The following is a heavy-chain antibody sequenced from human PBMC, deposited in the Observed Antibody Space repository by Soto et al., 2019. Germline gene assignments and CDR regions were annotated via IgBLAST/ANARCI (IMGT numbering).Heavy chain of an antibody. CDR1: GGSISRGGYY. J-gene: IGHJ6*02. CDR3: ARDSFGSGSYYEAPYYYYYGMDV. V-gene: IGHV4-31*03. D-gene: IGHD3-10*01. CDR2: IYYSGST. Sequence: PSETLSLTCTVSGGSISRGGYYWACIRQHPGKGLEGIGYIYYSGSTYYNASLKSRVTMSGDTSKNQFSLKLSSVTAADTAVYYCARDSFGSGSYYEAPYYYYYGMDVWGQGTTVS.